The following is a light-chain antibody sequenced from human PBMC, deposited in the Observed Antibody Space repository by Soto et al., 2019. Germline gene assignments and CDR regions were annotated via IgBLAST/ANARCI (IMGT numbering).Light chain of an antibody. CDR3: ASWDDSLSGWV. V-gene: IGLV1-47*02. Sequence: QSVLTQPPSASVTPGQRVTISCSGSSSTIGSNHVYWYQQLPGTAPKLLIYSSNQRPSGVPDRFSGSKSGTSASLAISGLRSEDEADYYCASWDDSLSGWVFGGGTKLTVL. CDR2: SSN. J-gene: IGLJ3*02. CDR1: SSTIGSNH.